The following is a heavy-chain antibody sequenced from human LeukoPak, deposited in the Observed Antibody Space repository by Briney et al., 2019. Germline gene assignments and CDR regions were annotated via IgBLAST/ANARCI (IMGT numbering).Heavy chain of an antibody. J-gene: IGHJ4*02. Sequence: GRSLRLSCAASGFTFSSYGMHWVRQAPGKGLEWVAVISYDGSNKYYADSVKGRFTISRDNSKNTLYLQISSLRAEDTAVYYCAKSSFTAYFDYWGQGTLVTVSS. CDR3: AKSSFTAYFDY. V-gene: IGHV3-30*18. D-gene: IGHD5-18*01. CDR2: ISYDGSNK. CDR1: GFTFSSYG.